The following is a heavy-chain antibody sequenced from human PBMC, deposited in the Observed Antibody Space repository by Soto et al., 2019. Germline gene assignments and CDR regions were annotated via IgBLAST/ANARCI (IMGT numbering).Heavy chain of an antibody. V-gene: IGHV4-34*01. Sequence: SETLSLTCGVTGGSFNGYFWTWIRQPPGKGLEWLGQINPSGSTNDNPSLKSRVIMSVDTSKNRVSLNLLSVTAADTAVYYCARGLIALGGTVSHWGRGTLVTVPS. CDR3: ARGLIALGGTVSH. CDR1: GGSFNGYF. J-gene: IGHJ4*02. D-gene: IGHD1-26*01. CDR2: INPSGST.